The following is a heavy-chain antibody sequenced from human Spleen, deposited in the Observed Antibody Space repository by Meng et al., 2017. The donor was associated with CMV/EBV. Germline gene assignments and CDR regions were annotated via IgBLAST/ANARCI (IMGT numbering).Heavy chain of an antibody. D-gene: IGHD6-19*01. CDR1: GGSIGTYY. CDR3: ARVEPGYSSGWYYFDS. Sequence: SETLSLTCVVSGGSIGTYYWSWIRQPPGKGLEWIGYIFHDGSTTHNPSLKSRVTMAVDTYQNQYSLKLNSVTAADTAVYYCARVEPGYSSGWYYFDSWGQGTVVTVSS. V-gene: IGHV4-59*01. CDR2: IFHDGST. J-gene: IGHJ4*02.